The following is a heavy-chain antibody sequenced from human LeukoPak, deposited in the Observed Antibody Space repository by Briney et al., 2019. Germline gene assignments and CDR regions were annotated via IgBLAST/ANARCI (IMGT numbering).Heavy chain of an antibody. CDR3: ARQISDYYYYYVDV. V-gene: IGHV4-39*01. Sequence: SETLSLTCTVSGGSISSSHYYWGWIRQTPGKGLEWIGTIYYSGTTYYNPSLESRATISEDTSKNQFSLTLRSVTAADTAVYYCARQISDYYYYYVDVWGKGTTVTVSS. CDR2: IYYSGTT. J-gene: IGHJ6*03. D-gene: IGHD3-10*01. CDR1: GGSISSSHYY.